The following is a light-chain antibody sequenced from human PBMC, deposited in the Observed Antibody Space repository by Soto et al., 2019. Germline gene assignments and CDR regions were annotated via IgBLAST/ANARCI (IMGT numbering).Light chain of an antibody. J-gene: IGKJ4*01. V-gene: IGKV3-15*01. Sequence: EIVMTQSPATLSVPPGERATPSCRASQSINDKLAWYQQRPGQAPRLLFYGASTRASNVSTRFSRSGSGTEFSLTISSLQAEDFAVYYCQQYHIWPPLTVGGWTRVEIK. CDR3: QQYHIWPPLT. CDR2: GAS. CDR1: QSINDK.